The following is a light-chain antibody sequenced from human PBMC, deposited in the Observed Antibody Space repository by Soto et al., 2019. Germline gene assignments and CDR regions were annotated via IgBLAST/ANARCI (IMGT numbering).Light chain of an antibody. V-gene: IGLV2-23*01. CDR1: SSVVGSYNL. J-gene: IGLJ2*01. CDR2: EGS. Sequence: QCVLTQPASLSWAPGQSITLSSTGTSSVVGSYNLVSWYQQHPGKAPKLMIYEGSKRPSGVSNRFSGSKSGNTASLTISGLQAEDEADYYCCSYAGSSTLVFGGGTKVTVL. CDR3: CSYAGSSTLV.